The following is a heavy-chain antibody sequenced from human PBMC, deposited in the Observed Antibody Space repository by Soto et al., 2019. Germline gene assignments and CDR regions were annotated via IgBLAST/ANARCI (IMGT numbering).Heavy chain of an antibody. D-gene: IGHD2-2*01. CDR3: AKGGPAETRYFQH. J-gene: IGHJ1*01. V-gene: IGHV3-74*01. Sequence: VQLVESGGGLVQPGGSLRLSCAASGFSFSSYWMHWVRHAPGKGLVWGSRINSDGSSATYADSVKGRFTISRDNAKNTRELQMTSMTPEDTAVYYCAKGGPAETRYFQHWGQGTLVTVSS. CDR1: GFSFSSYW. CDR2: INSDGSSA.